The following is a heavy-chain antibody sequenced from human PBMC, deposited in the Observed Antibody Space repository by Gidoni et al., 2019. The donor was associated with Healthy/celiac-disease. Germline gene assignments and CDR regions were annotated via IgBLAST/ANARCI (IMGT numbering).Heavy chain of an antibody. CDR2: IYYSGST. D-gene: IGHD3-3*01. J-gene: IGHJ4*02. V-gene: IGHV4-39*01. CDR1: GGSISSSRYY. Sequence: QLQLQESGPGLVKPSETLSLTCTVSGGSISSSRYYWGWIRQPPGKGLEWIGSIYYSGSTYYNPSLKSRVTISVDTSKNQFSLKLSSVTAADTAVYYCARNSVLRFLEWFFFDYWGQGTLVTVSS. CDR3: ARNSVLRFLEWFFFDY.